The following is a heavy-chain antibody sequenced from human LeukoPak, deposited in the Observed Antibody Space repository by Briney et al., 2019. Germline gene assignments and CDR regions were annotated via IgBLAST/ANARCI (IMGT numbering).Heavy chain of an antibody. V-gene: IGHV4-34*01. D-gene: IGHD1-26*01. Sequence: NPSETLSFTCAVYGGSFSGYYWSWIRQPPGKGLEWIGEINHSGSTNYNPSLKSRVTISVDTSKNQFSLKLSSVTAADTAVYYCARYSGSYFDYWGQGTLVTVSS. CDR2: INHSGST. CDR3: ARYSGSYFDY. CDR1: GGSFSGYY. J-gene: IGHJ4*02.